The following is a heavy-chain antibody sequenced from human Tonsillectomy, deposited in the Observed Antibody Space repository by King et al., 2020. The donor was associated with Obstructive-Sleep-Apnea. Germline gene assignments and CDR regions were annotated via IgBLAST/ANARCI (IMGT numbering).Heavy chain of an antibody. Sequence: VQLQESGPGLVKHSETLSLTCTVSGFSISSGYYWGWIRQPPGRGLEWIGSIYHSWSTYYNPSLKSRGTISVDTSKNQFSLKLSSVTAAATAVYYCARVAEAPKTDYGLFDYWGQGTLVTVSS. V-gene: IGHV4-38-2*02. CDR2: IYHSWST. CDR3: ARVAEAPKTDYGLFDY. CDR1: GFSISSGYY. J-gene: IGHJ4*02. D-gene: IGHD3-16*01.